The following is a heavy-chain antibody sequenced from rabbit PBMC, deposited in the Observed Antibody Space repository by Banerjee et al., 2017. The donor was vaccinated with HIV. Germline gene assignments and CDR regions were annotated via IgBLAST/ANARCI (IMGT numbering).Heavy chain of an antibody. Sequence: QEQLVESGGGLVQPEGSLTLTCTASGSTLSRYYICWVRQAPGKGLEWIGCIDSNDRTYYASWAKGRFTISKTSWTTVTLQMTSLTAADTASYFCARDLAGVIGWNFGLWGPGTLVTVS. CDR3: ARDLAGVIGWNFGL. J-gene: IGHJ4*01. D-gene: IGHD4-1*01. CDR2: IDSNDRT. V-gene: IGHV1S45*01. CDR1: GSTLSRYY.